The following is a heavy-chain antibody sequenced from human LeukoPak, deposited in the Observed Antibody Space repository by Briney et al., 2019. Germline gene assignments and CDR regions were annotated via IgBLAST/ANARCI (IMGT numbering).Heavy chain of an antibody. J-gene: IGHJ5*02. D-gene: IGHD4-11*01. V-gene: IGHV4-59*01. CDR3: ARREYSNYVGGWFDP. CDR2: IYYSGST. CDR1: GGSISSYY. Sequence: PSQTLSLTCTVSGGSISSYYWSWIRQPPGKGLEWIGYIYYSGSTNYSPSLKSRVTISVDTSKNQFSLKLSSVTAADTAVYYCARREYSNYVGGWFDPWGQGTLVTVSS.